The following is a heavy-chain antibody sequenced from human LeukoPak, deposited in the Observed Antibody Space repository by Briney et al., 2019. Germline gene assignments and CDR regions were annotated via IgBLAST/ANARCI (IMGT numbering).Heavy chain of an antibody. V-gene: IGHV3-30*18. CDR1: GFTFSSYV. D-gene: IGHD3-9*01. J-gene: IGHJ3*02. Sequence: GGSLRLSCAASGFTFSSYVMHWVRQAPGKGLEWVAVISYDGSNKYYADSVKGRFTISRDNSKNTLYLQMNSLRAEDTAVYYCAKASLRYFDWDAFDIWGQGTMVTVSS. CDR2: ISYDGSNK. CDR3: AKASLRYFDWDAFDI.